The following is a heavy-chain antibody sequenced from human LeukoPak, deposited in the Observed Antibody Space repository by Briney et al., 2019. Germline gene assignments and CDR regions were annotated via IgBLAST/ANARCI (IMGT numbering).Heavy chain of an antibody. J-gene: IGHJ6*02. CDR2: IYYSGST. Sequence: SETLSLTCTVSGGSISSSSYYWGWIRQPPGKGLEWIGYIYYSGSTNYNPSLKSRVTISVDTSKNQFSLKLSSVTAADTAVYYCASTYYYGSGSYPNYYYGMDVWGQGTTVTVSS. D-gene: IGHD3-10*01. V-gene: IGHV4-61*05. CDR1: GGSISSSSYY. CDR3: ASTYYYGSGSYPNYYYGMDV.